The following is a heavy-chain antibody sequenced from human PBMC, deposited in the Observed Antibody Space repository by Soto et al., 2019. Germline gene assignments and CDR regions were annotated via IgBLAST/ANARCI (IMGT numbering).Heavy chain of an antibody. V-gene: IGHV1-3*01. CDR2: INAGNGNT. J-gene: IGHJ4*02. CDR3: ARDPRLRKYCSGGSWPPLY. D-gene: IGHD2-15*01. Sequence: ASVKVSCKASGYTFTSYAMHWVRQAPGQRLEWMGWINAGNGNTKYSQKFQGRVTITRDTSASTAYMELSSLRSEDTAVYYCARDPRLRKYCSGGSWPPLYWGQGTLVTVSS. CDR1: GYTFTSYA.